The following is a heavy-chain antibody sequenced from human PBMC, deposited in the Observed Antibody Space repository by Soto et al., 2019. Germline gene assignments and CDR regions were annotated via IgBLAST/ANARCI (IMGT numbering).Heavy chain of an antibody. J-gene: IGHJ2*01. V-gene: IGHV3-48*02. CDR2: ISSSSSTI. CDR3: ARDEGEDYYDFWSGYPGDWYFDL. Sequence: EVQLVESGGGLVQPGGSLRLSCAASGFTFSSYSMNWVRQAPGKGLEWVSYISSSSSTIYYADSVKGRFTISRDNAKNTLYLQMNSLRDEDTAVYYCARDEGEDYYDFWSGYPGDWYFDLWGRGTLVTVSS. D-gene: IGHD3-3*01. CDR1: GFTFSSYS.